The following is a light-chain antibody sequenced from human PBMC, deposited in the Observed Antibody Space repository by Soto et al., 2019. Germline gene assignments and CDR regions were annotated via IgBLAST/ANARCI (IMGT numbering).Light chain of an antibody. CDR2: SAS. V-gene: IGKV1-27*01. CDR1: QGISNY. Sequence: DIQLTQSPSSLSASVGDRVTITCRVSQGISNYLNWYRQKPGKVPKLLICSASNLQSGVPSRFCGSGSGTEFTLTISRPEDVATYYGQGTYSAPLYTFGQGTKVEIK. CDR3: QGTYSAPLYT. J-gene: IGKJ2*01.